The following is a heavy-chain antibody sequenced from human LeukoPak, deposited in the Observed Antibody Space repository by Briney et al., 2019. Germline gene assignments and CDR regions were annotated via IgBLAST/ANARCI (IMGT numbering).Heavy chain of an antibody. Sequence: GGSLRLSCAASGFTFSDYYMSWIRQAPGKGLEWVSYISSSGSTIYYADSVKGRSTISRDNAKNSLYLQMNSLRAEDTAVYYCARDPGIQLWLYYFDYWGQGTLVTVSS. V-gene: IGHV3-11*01. CDR2: ISSSGSTI. CDR1: GFTFSDYY. CDR3: ARDPGIQLWLYYFDY. D-gene: IGHD5-18*01. J-gene: IGHJ4*02.